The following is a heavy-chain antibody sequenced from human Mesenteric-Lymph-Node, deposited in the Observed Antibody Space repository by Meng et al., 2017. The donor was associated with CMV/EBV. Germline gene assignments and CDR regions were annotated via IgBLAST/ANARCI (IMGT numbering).Heavy chain of an antibody. CDR2: ISANYGNT. J-gene: IGHJ6*02. Sequence: VTVSCKASGYTFIRNGISWVRQAPGQGLEWMGRISANYGNTDYAQKLQGRVTMTTDESTSTAYMELSSLRSEDTAVYYCARDGEMAVHYYYYGMDVWGQGTTVTVSS. D-gene: IGHD5-24*01. CDR3: ARDGEMAVHYYYYGMDV. V-gene: IGHV1-18*01. CDR1: GYTFIRNG.